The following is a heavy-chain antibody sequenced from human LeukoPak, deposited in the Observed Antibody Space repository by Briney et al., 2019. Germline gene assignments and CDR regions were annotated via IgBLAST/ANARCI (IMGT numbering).Heavy chain of an antibody. Sequence: SETLSLTCAVYGGSFSDYYWSWIRQPPGQGLEWIGEINHGGSTNYNPSLKSRVTMSLDTSNDQFSLRLTSVTAADTAVYYCARWRWLPQYNWFDPWGQGILVTVSS. D-gene: IGHD2-15*01. J-gene: IGHJ5*02. CDR1: GGSFSDYY. CDR3: ARWRWLPQYNWFDP. CDR2: INHGGST. V-gene: IGHV4-34*01.